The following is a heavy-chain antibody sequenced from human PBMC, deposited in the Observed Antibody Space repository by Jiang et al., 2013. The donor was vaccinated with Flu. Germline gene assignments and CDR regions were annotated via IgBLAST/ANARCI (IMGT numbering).Heavy chain of an antibody. D-gene: IGHD3-9*01. CDR1: GFTFSSYG. Sequence: SGGGVVQPGRSLRLSCAASGFTFSSYGMHWVRQAPGKGLEWVAVIWYDGSNKYYADSVKGRFTISRDNSKNTLYLQMNSLRAEDTAVYYCARAGENFDWLLYVGYFDLWGRGTLVTVSS. J-gene: IGHJ2*01. CDR2: IWYDGSNK. CDR3: ARAGENFDWLLYVGYFDL. V-gene: IGHV3-33*01.